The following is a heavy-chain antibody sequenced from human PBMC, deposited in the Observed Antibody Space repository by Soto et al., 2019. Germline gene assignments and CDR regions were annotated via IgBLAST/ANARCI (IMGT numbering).Heavy chain of an antibody. V-gene: IGHV5-51*01. CDR1: GYSFNSYW. J-gene: IGHJ5*02. CDR3: ARDPHEFWNSYFFDP. Sequence: GESLKISCKASGYSFNSYWIGWVRQMPGKGLEWMGIVHPGNSDIRYSPSFQGQVTVSVDRSISTAYLQWSSLKASDTAVYYCARDPHEFWNSYFFDPWGPGTLVTVSS. CDR2: VHPGNSDI. D-gene: IGHD3-3*01.